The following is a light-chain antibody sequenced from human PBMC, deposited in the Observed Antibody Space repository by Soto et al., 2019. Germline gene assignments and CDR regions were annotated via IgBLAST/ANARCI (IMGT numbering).Light chain of an antibody. J-gene: IGKJ1*01. CDR3: QQYNNWPMWT. CDR2: GAS. V-gene: IGKV3-15*01. CDR1: QSVSSTY. Sequence: IVLTQSPGTLSLSPGDRATLSCWASQSVSSTYLIWYQQKPGQAPRLLIYGASTRATGIPARFSGSGSGTEFTLTINSLQSEDFAVYYCQQYNNWPMWTFGQGTKVDIK.